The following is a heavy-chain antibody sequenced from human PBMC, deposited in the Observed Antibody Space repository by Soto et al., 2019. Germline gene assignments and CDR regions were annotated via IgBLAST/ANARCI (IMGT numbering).Heavy chain of an antibody. CDR3: AKGWALTGKRASIAMAGTDAAFDI. D-gene: IGHD6-19*01. Sequence: EVQLLESGGGLVQPGGSLRLSCAASGFTFSSYAMSWVRQAPGKGLEWVSAISGSGGSTYYADSVKGRFTISRDNSKNPLYLQMNRMRAEDKAVYYCAKGWALTGKRASIAMAGTDAAFDIGGQGTMVTVSS. CDR1: GFTFSSYA. CDR2: ISGSGGST. J-gene: IGHJ3*02. V-gene: IGHV3-23*01.